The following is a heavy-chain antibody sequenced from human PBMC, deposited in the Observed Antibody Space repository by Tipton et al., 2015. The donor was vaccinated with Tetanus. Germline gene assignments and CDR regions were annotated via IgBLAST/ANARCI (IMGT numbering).Heavy chain of an antibody. CDR1: GYSFTSYW. CDR3: ARLWVATTTRGAFDI. CDR2: IYPGDSDT. J-gene: IGHJ3*02. Sequence: QSGAEVKKPGESLKISCKGSGYSFTSYWIGWVRQMPGKGLEWMGIIYPGDSDTRYSPSFQGQVTISADRSISTAYLQWSSLKASDTAMYYCARLWVATTTRGAFDIWGQGTMVTVSS. D-gene: IGHD5-12*01. V-gene: IGHV5-51*01.